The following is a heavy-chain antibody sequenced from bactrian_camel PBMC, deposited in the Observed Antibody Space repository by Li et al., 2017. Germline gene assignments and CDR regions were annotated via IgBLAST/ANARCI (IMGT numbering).Heavy chain of an antibody. V-gene: IGHV3S40*01. D-gene: IGHD5*01. CDR2: ITSLPSLFRAA. CDR1: GFQFSDYP. Sequence: EVQLVESGGGLVQPGGSLRLSCAASGFQFSDYPMSWVRQAPGKRLEWVAGITSLPSLFRAASYADSVKGRFTISKDNAKNTLYLQMNSLKPEDTGMYYCAADPSCMGWVNPLSPRISETDFGYWGQGTQVTVS. J-gene: IGHJ6*01. CDR3: AADPSCMGWVNPLSPRISETDFGY.